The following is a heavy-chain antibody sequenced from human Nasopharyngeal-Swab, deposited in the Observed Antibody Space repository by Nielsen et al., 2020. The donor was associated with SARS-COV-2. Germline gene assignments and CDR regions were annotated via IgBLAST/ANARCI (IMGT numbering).Heavy chain of an antibody. CDR1: GFTFRSYG. CDR2: IWYDGSNK. CDR3: AKDVHADYGGIDY. J-gene: IGHJ4*02. Sequence: GESLKISCAASGFTFRSYGMHWVRQAPGKGLEWVAVIWYDGSNKYYADSVKGRFTISRDNSKNTLYLQMNSLRAEDTAVYYCAKDVHADYGGIDYWGQGILVTVSS. D-gene: IGHD4/OR15-4a*01. V-gene: IGHV3-33*06.